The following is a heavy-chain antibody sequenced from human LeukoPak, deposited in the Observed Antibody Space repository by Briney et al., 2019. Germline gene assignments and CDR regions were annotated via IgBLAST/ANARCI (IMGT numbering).Heavy chain of an antibody. CDR1: GFTFNNYA. D-gene: IGHD3-10*01. J-gene: IGHJ4*02. V-gene: IGHV3-21*06. CDR2: ISGTSSYV. Sequence: GGSLRLSCAASGFTFNNYAMNWVRQAPGEGLEWVSAISGTSSYVHYADSVKGRFTISRDNAKSSLYLQMNTLRAEDTAVYYCARDQGTMVRGVPADYWGQGTLVTVSS. CDR3: ARDQGTMVRGVPADY.